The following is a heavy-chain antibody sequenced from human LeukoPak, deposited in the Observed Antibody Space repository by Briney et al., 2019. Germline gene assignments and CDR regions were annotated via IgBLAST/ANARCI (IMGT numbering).Heavy chain of an antibody. CDR2: ISSDGSKK. Sequence: GGSLRLSCAASTFFFSAYGMNWVRQAPGKGLEWVASISSDGSKKYYVDSVKGRFTISRDNSQNTLHLQMNSLRAEDTAMYYCAKDPNSGYDRLPSDYWGQGTLVTVSS. J-gene: IGHJ4*02. D-gene: IGHD5-12*01. V-gene: IGHV3-30*18. CDR3: AKDPNSGYDRLPSDY. CDR1: TFFFSAYG.